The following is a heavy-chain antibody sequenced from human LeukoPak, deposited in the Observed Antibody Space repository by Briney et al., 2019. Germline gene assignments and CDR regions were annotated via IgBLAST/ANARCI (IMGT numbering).Heavy chain of an antibody. D-gene: IGHD1-26*01. CDR2: ISYDGSNK. Sequence: QPGRSLRLSCAASGFTFSSYGMHWVRQAPGKGLEWVAVISYDGSNKHYADSVKGRFTISRDNSKNTLYLQMNSLRAEDTAVYYCAKEGLIVGTTEYYFDYWGQGTLVTVSS. CDR1: GFTFSSYG. CDR3: AKEGLIVGTTEYYFDY. J-gene: IGHJ4*02. V-gene: IGHV3-30*18.